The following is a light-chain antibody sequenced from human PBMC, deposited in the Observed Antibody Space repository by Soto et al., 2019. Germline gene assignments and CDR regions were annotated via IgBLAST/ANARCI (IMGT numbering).Light chain of an antibody. CDR3: QSYDSSLSGVV. Sequence: QPVLTQPPSVSGAPGQRVTISCTGSSSNIGANNDVHWYQQLPGTAPKLLIYGNFNRPSGVPDRFSGSKSGTSGSLAITGLQAEDEADYYCQSYDSSLSGVVFGGGTQLTVL. CDR2: GNF. CDR1: SSNIGANND. V-gene: IGLV1-40*01. J-gene: IGLJ2*01.